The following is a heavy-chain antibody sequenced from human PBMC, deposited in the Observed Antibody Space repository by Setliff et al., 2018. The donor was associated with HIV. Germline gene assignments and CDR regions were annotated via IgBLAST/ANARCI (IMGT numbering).Heavy chain of an antibody. CDR2: INPNTGDT. D-gene: IGHD3-10*01. CDR1: GYTFTNYG. V-gene: IGHV1-18*01. CDR3: ARDLMVRGVITFDY. Sequence: GASVKVSCKASGYTFTNYGVSWVRQAPGQGLEWMGWINPNTGDTNYAQKLQGRVTMTTDTSTSTAYMELRNLRSDDTAVYYCARDLMVRGVITFDYWGQGTLVTVSS. J-gene: IGHJ4*02.